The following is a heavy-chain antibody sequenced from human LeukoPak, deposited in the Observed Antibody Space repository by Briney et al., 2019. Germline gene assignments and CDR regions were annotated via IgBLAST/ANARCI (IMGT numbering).Heavy chain of an antibody. CDR2: IYPGDSDT. J-gene: IGHJ3*02. D-gene: IGHD3-22*01. Sequence: GESLKISCKGSGYSFTSYWVGWVRQMPGKGLEWMGIIYPGDSDTRYSPSFQGQVTISADKSISTAYLQWSSLKASDTAMYYCARGDYYDSSGYYVDAFDIWGQGTMVTVSS. CDR1: GYSFTSYW. V-gene: IGHV5-51*01. CDR3: ARGDYYDSSGYYVDAFDI.